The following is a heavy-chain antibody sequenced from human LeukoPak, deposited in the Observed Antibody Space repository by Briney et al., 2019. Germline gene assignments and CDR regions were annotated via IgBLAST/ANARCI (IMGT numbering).Heavy chain of an antibody. J-gene: IGHJ5*02. CDR1: GFTFSGYS. V-gene: IGHV3-30*03. D-gene: IGHD1-26*01. CDR3: ARSLVVGANPYH. Sequence: GGSLRLSCAASGFTFSGYSMNWVRQAPGKGLEWVAVISYDGSNKYYADSVKGRFTISRDNSKNTLYLQMNSLRAEDTAVYYCARSLVVGANPYHWGQGTLVTVSS. CDR2: ISYDGSNK.